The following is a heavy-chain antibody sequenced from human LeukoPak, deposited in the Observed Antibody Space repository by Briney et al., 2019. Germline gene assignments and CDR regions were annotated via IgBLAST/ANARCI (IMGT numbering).Heavy chain of an antibody. Sequence: VGSLRLSCAASGFTFSGYSMNWVRQAPGQGREWVSSISTSSSYIYYADSVKGRFTISRDNAKNSLYLQMNSLRAEDTAVYYCARDSGLWSSEYYFDYWGQGTLVTVSS. CDR3: ARDSGLWSSEYYFDY. CDR2: ISTSSSYI. D-gene: IGHD2-15*01. CDR1: GFTFSGYS. J-gene: IGHJ4*02. V-gene: IGHV3-21*01.